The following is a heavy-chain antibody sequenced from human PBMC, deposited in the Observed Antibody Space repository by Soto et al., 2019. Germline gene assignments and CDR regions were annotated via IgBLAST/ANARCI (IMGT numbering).Heavy chain of an antibody. J-gene: IGHJ3*02. CDR1: GYTFSNYD. V-gene: IGHV1-8*01. D-gene: IGHD1-26*01. CDR3: ARGIRELTPSAFDI. Sequence: ASVKVSCKASGYTFSNYDINWVRQATGQGLEWMGWLNPNTDKTGSAQKFQGRVTMTRNTSISTAYLELSGLRSDDTAVYYCARGIRELTPSAFDIWGQGTRVTVSS. CDR2: LNPNTDKT.